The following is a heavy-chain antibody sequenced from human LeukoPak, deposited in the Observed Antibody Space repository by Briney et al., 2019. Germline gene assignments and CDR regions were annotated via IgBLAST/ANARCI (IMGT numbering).Heavy chain of an antibody. Sequence: PSETLSLTCTVSGGSISSYYWSWIRQPAGKGLERIGRIYTSGSTNYNPSLKSRVTISVDTSKNQFSLKLSSVTAADTAVYYCARDSGSYYNVGRFDPWGQGTLVTVSS. J-gene: IGHJ5*02. CDR2: IYTSGST. CDR3: ARDSGSYYNVGRFDP. D-gene: IGHD3-10*01. V-gene: IGHV4-4*07. CDR1: GGSISSYY.